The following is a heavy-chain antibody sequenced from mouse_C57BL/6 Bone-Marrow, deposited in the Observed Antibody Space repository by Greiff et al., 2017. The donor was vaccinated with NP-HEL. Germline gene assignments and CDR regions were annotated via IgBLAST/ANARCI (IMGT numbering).Heavy chain of an antibody. CDR1: GFTFSSYG. J-gene: IGHJ3*01. V-gene: IGHV5-6*01. Sequence: VQLQQSGGDLVKPGGSLKLSCAASGFTFSSYGMSWVRQTPDKRLEWVATISSGGSYTYYPDSVKGRFTISRDNAKNTLYLQMSSLKSEDTAMYYCAKQLRLAYWGQGTLVTVSA. CDR3: AKQLRLAY. D-gene: IGHD3-2*02. CDR2: ISSGGSYT.